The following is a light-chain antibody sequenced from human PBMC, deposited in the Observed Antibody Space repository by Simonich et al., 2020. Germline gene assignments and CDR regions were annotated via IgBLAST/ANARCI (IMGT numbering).Light chain of an antibody. CDR2: WES. CDR3: QQYYSTPWT. CDR1: QSVLYSSNNKNC. Sequence: DIVMTQSPDSLAVSLGERATINCKSSQSVLYSSNNKNCLAGYQQKPGQPPKLLIYWESTRESGVPDRFSGSGSGTDFTLTISSLQAEDVAVYYCQQYYSTPWTFGQGTKVEIK. V-gene: IGKV4-1*01. J-gene: IGKJ1*01.